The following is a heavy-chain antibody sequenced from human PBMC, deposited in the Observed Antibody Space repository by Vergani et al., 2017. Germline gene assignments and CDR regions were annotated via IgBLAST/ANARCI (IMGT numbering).Heavy chain of an antibody. J-gene: IGHJ6*03. CDR3: AGVFVAAGTDYYDYMDV. CDR1: GYTFTGYY. CDR2: INPNSGGT. Sequence: QVQLVQSGAEVKKPGASVKVSCKASGYTFTGYYMHWVRQAPGQGLEWMGWINPNSGGTNYAQKFQGRVTMTRDTSISTAYMELSRLRSDDTAVYYCAGVFVAAGTDYYDYMDVWGKGTTVTVSS. D-gene: IGHD1-1*01. V-gene: IGHV1-2*02.